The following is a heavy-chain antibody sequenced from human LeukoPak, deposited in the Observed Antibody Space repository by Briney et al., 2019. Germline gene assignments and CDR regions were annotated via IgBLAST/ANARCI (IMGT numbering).Heavy chain of an antibody. Sequence: ASVTVSFKASGYTFTGYLIHWVRQAPGQGLEWMGWIDPKSGVTNYGQKFQGRVNMTRDTSTTTLYMELTGLRSDDAAVYFWARFGEDGDGEDLWGKGTTVTVSS. J-gene: IGHJ6*04. CDR3: ARFGEDGDGEDL. CDR1: GYTFTGYL. V-gene: IGHV1-2*02. D-gene: IGHD4-17*01. CDR2: IDPKSGVT.